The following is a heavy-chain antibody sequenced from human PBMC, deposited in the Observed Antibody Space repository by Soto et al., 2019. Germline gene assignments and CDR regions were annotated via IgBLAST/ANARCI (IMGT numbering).Heavy chain of an antibody. CDR1: GFTFSSYA. V-gene: IGHV3-23*01. J-gene: IGHJ4*02. CDR3: AKVTKGYSSSWGYYFDY. CDR2: ISGSGGST. D-gene: IGHD6-13*01. Sequence: GGSLRLSCAASGFTFSSYAMSWVRQAPGKGLEWVSAISGSGGSTYYADSVKGRFTISRDNSKNTLYLQMNSLRAEDTAVYYCAKVTKGYSSSWGYYFDYWGQGTLVTVSS.